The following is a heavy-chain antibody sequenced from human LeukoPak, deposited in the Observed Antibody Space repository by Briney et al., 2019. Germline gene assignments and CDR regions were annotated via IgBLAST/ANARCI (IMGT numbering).Heavy chain of an antibody. CDR2: ISGSGGST. D-gene: IGHD4-17*01. CDR3: AKPMTTVTTAINWDY. V-gene: IGHV3-23*01. Sequence: GGSLRLSCAASGFTFSSYAMSWVRQAPGKGLEWVSGISGSGGSTYYADSVKGRFTISRDNSKNTLYLQMNSLRAEDTAVYYCAKPMTTVTTAINWDYWGQGTLVTVSS. CDR1: GFTFSSYA. J-gene: IGHJ4*02.